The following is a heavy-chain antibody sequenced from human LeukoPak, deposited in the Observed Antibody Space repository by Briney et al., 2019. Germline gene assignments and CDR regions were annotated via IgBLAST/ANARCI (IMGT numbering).Heavy chain of an antibody. CDR2: IYYSGST. J-gene: IGHJ4*02. Sequence: PSETLSLTCTVSGGSISSYYWSWIRQPPGKGLEWIGYIYYSGSTNYNPSLKSRVTISVDTSKNQFSLKLSSVTAADTAVYYCARADSSSGYYFDYWGQGTLVTVSS. V-gene: IGHV4-59*01. CDR3: ARADSSSGYYFDY. CDR1: GGSISSYY. D-gene: IGHD6-13*01.